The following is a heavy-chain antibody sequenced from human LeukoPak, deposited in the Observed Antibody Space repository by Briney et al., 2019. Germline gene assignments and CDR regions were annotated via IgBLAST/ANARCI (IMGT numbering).Heavy chain of an antibody. D-gene: IGHD5-12*01. V-gene: IGHV4-34*01. Sequence: SETLSLTCAVYGGSFRGYYWSWIRQPPGKGLEWIGEINHSGITNYNPSLKSRVTISVDTSKNQFSLKLNSVTATDTALYYCARAATDSGYDWTTFDYWGQGTLATVSS. CDR1: GGSFRGYY. CDR3: ARAATDSGYDWTTFDY. J-gene: IGHJ4*02. CDR2: INHSGIT.